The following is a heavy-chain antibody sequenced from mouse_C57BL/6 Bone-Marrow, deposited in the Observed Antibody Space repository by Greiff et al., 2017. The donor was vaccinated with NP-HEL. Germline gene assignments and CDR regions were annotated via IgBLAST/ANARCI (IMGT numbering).Heavy chain of an antibody. Sequence: VKLQQPGAELVKPGASVKLSCKASGYTFTSYWMHWVKQRPGQGLEWIGMIHPNSGSTNYNEKFKSKATLTVDKSSSTAYMQLSSLTSEDSAVYYCARSGLLPPVSRPHYDAMDYWGQGTSVTVSS. CDR2: IHPNSGST. CDR1: GYTFTSYW. CDR3: ARSGLLPPVSRPHYDAMDY. V-gene: IGHV1-64*01. J-gene: IGHJ4*01. D-gene: IGHD2-3*01.